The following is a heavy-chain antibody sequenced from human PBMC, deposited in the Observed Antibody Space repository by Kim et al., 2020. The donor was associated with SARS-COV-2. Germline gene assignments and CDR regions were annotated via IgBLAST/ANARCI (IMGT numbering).Heavy chain of an antibody. CDR2: IIPIFGTA. CDR3: ARDYHWGATFFGYYYYGMDV. Sequence: SVKVSCKASGGTFSSYAISWVRQAPGQGLEWMGGIIPIFGTANYAQKFQGRVTITADESTSTAYMELSSLRSEDTAVYYCARDYHWGATFFGYYYYGMDVWGQGTTVTVSS. D-gene: IGHD1-26*01. CDR1: GGTFSSYA. J-gene: IGHJ6*02. V-gene: IGHV1-69*13.